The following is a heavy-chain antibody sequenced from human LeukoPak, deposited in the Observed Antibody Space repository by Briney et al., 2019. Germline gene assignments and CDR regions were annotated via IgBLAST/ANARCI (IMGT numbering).Heavy chain of an antibody. J-gene: IGHJ5*02. V-gene: IGHV4-39*07. Sequence: PSESLSLTCTVSGGSISSSTYFWGWIRQPPGKGLEWIGTIYYSGSTYYNPSLKSRVTISVDSSKNQFSLRLSSVTAADTAVYSCARESLTWLQSRTSWFDPWGQGTLVTVSS. CDR1: GGSISSSTYF. D-gene: IGHD5-24*01. CDR2: IYYSGST. CDR3: ARESLTWLQSRTSWFDP.